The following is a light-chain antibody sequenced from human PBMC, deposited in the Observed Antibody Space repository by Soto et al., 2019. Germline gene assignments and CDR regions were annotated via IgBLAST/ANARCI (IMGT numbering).Light chain of an antibody. CDR3: QQYSTYPLT. CDR1: QGISSY. J-gene: IGKJ3*01. CDR2: AAS. V-gene: IGKV1-8*01. Sequence: AIRMTQSTSSFSASTGDRVTITCRASQGISSYLAWYQQKPGKAPKLLIYAASTLQSGVPSRFSGSGSGTDFTLTISCLQSEDFATYYCQQYSTYPLTFGPGTKVEIK.